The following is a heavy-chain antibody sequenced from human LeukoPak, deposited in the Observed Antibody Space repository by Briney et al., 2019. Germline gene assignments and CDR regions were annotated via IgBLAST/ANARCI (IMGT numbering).Heavy chain of an antibody. V-gene: IGHV4-61*02. CDR1: GGSINSGNYY. CDR3: ARKWGKRDRYPYAPRLHWFDP. J-gene: IGHJ5*02. D-gene: IGHD1-26*01. CDR2: IDTSGTT. Sequence: SETLSLTCTVSGGSINSGNYYWSWIRQPAGKGPEWIGRIDTSGTTSYNPSLKSRVTISVDTSKNQFSLKLSSVTAADTAVYYCARKWGKRDRYPYAPRLHWFDPRGQGTLVTVSS.